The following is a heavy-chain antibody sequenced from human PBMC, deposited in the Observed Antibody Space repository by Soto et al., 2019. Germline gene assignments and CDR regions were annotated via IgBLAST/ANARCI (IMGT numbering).Heavy chain of an antibody. J-gene: IGHJ6*02. V-gene: IGHV3-13*04. Sequence: GGSLRLSCAASGFTFSHYDMHWVRRTAGEGLEWVAVIGFAGGTYYPDSVKGRFTISRENGKNSLYLQMNSLRAGDTAVYYCVRSPRGGYGKLYGMDVWGQGT. CDR2: IGFAGGT. D-gene: IGHD5-18*01. CDR3: VRSPRGGYGKLYGMDV. CDR1: GFTFSHYD.